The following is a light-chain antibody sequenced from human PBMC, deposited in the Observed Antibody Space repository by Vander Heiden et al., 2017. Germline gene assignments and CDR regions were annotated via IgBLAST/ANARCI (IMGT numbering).Light chain of an antibody. CDR2: QET. V-gene: IGLV3-1*01. J-gene: IGLJ3*02. CDR3: QAWDSTVV. CDR1: KLGNKY. Sequence: SYELTQPPSVSVSPGQTASITCSGDKLGNKYTSWYQQKAGQSPRLVIYQETKRPSGVPERFSGTNSGNTATLTTSGTQPVDEADYYCQAWDSTVVFGGGTKLTVL.